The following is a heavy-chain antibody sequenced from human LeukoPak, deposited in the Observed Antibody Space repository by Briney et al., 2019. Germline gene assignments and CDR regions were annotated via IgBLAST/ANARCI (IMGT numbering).Heavy chain of an antibody. CDR1: GGSISSSN. Sequence: PSETLSLTCAVSGGSISSSNWWSWVRQAPGKGLEWVSSISSSSSYIYYADSVKGRFTISRDNAKNSLYLQMNSLRAEDTAVYYCARGLAAAGGYWGQGTLVTVSS. D-gene: IGHD6-13*01. V-gene: IGHV3-21*04. CDR3: ARGLAAAGGY. CDR2: ISSSSSYI. J-gene: IGHJ4*02.